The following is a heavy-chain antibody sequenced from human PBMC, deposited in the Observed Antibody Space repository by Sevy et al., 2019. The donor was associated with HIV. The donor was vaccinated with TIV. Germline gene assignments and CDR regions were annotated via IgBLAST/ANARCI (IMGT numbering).Heavy chain of an antibody. CDR2: MNPNSANT. D-gene: IGHD6-13*01. CDR3: ARGGAAAGHAFDI. V-gene: IGHV1-8*01. Sequence: ASVKVSCKASGYTFTSYNINWVRQATGQGPEWMGWMNPNSANTGYAQKFQGRVTMTRNTSISTAYMELSSLRSEDTAMYYCARGGAAAGHAFDIWGQGTMVTVSS. CDR1: GYTFTSYN. J-gene: IGHJ3*02.